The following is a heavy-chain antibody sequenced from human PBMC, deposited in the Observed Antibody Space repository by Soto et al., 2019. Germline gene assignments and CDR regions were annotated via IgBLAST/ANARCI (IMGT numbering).Heavy chain of an antibody. V-gene: IGHV3-23*01. CDR2: ISGSGGST. CDR1: GFTFSSSA. CDR3: ARSGYYYPLDFDH. J-gene: IGHJ4*02. Sequence: GGSLRLSCAASGFTFSSSAMSWVRQAPGKGLEWVSAISGSGGSTYYADTVKGRFTVSRDNSKNTLYLQMNSLRAEDTAVYYCARSGYYYPLDFDHWGQGNLVTVSA. D-gene: IGHD3-22*01.